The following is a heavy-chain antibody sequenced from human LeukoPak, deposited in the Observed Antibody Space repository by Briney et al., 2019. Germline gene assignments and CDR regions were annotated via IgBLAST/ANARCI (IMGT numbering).Heavy chain of an antibody. J-gene: IGHJ6*03. V-gene: IGHV4-34*01. Sequence: SETLSLTCAIYGGSFSGYYWSWIRQPPGKGLGWIGEINHSGSTNYNPSLKSRVTISVDTSKNQFSLKLSSVTAADTAVYYCASAGWRRGYYYYYMDVWGKGTTVTVSS. CDR1: GGSFSGYY. D-gene: IGHD3-3*01. CDR2: INHSGST. CDR3: ASAGWRRGYYYYYMDV.